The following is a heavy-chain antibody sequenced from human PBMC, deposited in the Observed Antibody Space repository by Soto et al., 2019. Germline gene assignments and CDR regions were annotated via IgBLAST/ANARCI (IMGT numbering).Heavy chain of an antibody. CDR1: GFTFSSYA. V-gene: IGHV3-23*01. Sequence: GGSLRLSCAASGFTFSSYAMSWVRQAPGKGLEWVSAISGSGGSTYYADSVKGRFTISRDNSKNTLYLQMNSLRAEDTAVYYCAKVRARVFGVVTTTMYYFDYWGQGTLVTVSS. CDR3: AKVRARVFGVVTTTMYYFDY. D-gene: IGHD3-3*01. CDR2: ISGSGGST. J-gene: IGHJ4*02.